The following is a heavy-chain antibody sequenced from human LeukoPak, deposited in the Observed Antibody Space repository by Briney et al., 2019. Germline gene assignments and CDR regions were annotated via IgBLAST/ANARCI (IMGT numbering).Heavy chain of an antibody. D-gene: IGHD2-15*01. CDR2: IYTSGST. Sequence: PSETLSLTCTVSGGSISSGSYYWSWIRQPAGKGLEWIGRIYTSGSTNYNPSLKSRVTISVDTSKNQFSLKLSSVTAADTAVYYCARGGYCSGGSCYIGWFDPWGQGTLVTVSS. CDR3: ARGGYCSGGSCYIGWFDP. J-gene: IGHJ5*02. V-gene: IGHV4-61*02. CDR1: GGSISSGSYY.